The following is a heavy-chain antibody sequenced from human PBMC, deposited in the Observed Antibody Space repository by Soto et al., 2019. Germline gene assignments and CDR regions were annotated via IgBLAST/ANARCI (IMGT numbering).Heavy chain of an antibody. CDR2: ISGSGGST. CDR3: ACSITGALYYYYGMDV. CDR1: GFTFSSYA. V-gene: IGHV3-23*01. J-gene: IGHJ6*02. Sequence: GGSLRLSCAASGFTFSSYAMSWVRQAPGKGLEWVSAISGSGGSTYYADSVKGRFTISRDNSKNTLYLQMNSLRAEDTAVYYCACSITGALYYYYGMDVWGQGTTVTVSS. D-gene: IGHD1-20*01.